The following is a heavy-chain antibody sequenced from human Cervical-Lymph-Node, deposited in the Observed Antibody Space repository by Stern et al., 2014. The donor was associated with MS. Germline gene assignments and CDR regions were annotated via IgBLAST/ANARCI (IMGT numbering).Heavy chain of an antibody. V-gene: IGHV4-4*02. Sequence: VQLVESGPGLVKPSGTLSLTCAVSGDSISSSNWGSWVRQSPGQGLEWVGDIYHAGTTNYNSTLKSRLTISADNSKNQFSLKLTSETAADTAVYYCVRALGSSSFRYWFDPWGQGTLVIVSS. CDR3: VRALGSSSFRYWFDP. CDR1: GDSISSSNW. J-gene: IGHJ5*02. D-gene: IGHD6-13*01. CDR2: IYHAGTT.